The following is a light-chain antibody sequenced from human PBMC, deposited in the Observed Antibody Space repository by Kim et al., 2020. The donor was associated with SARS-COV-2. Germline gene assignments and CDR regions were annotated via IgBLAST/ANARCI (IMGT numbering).Light chain of an antibody. V-gene: IGKV3-20*01. CDR1: QSVSSGY. Sequence: LSPGERAPPSARATQSVSSGYLAWYQKNPGQAPRPLINGPSSRAPGIPDRFSGGGSGTDLTLTISRLEPEDLAVYYGQQYGTSPGSFGQGTKLVI. CDR3: QQYGTSPGS. CDR2: GPS. J-gene: IGKJ2*03.